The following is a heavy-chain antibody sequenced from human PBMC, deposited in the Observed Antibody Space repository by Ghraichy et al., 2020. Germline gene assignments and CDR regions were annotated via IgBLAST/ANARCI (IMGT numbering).Heavy chain of an antibody. J-gene: IGHJ4*02. CDR1: GFTFSNYG. CDR2: IWNDGINK. D-gene: IGHD2-8*02. V-gene: IGHV3-33*06. CDR3: AKGSVVSCFGSTCYPIDY. Sequence: LSLTCAASGFTFSNYGMHWVRQAPGKGLEWVAIIWNDGINKYYGDSVKGRFTVSRDNSKNTLFLQMNSLGAEDTAMYYCAKGSVVSCFGSTCYPIDYWGQGTLVTVSS.